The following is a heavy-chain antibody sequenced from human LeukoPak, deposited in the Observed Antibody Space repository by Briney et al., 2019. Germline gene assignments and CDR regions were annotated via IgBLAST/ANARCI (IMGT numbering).Heavy chain of an antibody. V-gene: IGHV3-21*01. CDR2: ISSSSSYI. D-gene: IGHD6-13*01. Sequence: GGSLRLSCAASGFTFSSYSMNWVRQAPGNGLAWVSSISSSSSYIYYADSVKGRFTISRDNAKNSLYLQMNSLRAEDTAVYYCARGLAAAGRGGVFDYWGQGTLVTVSS. J-gene: IGHJ4*02. CDR3: ARGLAAAGRGGVFDY. CDR1: GFTFSSYS.